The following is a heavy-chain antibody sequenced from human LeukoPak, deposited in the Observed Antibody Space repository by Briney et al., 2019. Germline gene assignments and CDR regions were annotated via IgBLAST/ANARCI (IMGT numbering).Heavy chain of an antibody. Sequence: ASVKVSCKASGYTFTSYGISWVRQAPGQGLEWRGWISAYNGNTNYAQKLQGRVTTTTDTSTSTAYMELRSLRSDDTAVYYCARTEVPAAMRVFDYWGQGTLVTVSS. J-gene: IGHJ4*02. D-gene: IGHD2-2*01. CDR2: ISAYNGNT. CDR3: ARTEVPAAMRVFDY. CDR1: GYTFTSYG. V-gene: IGHV1-18*04.